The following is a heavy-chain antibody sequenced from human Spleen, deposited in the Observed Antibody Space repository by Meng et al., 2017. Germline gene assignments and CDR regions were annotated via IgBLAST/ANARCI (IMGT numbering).Heavy chain of an antibody. J-gene: IGHJ4*02. V-gene: IGHV4-34*01. D-gene: IGHD6-19*01. CDR1: GGSFSGYY. CDR2: INHSGST. CDR3: ARKGLGLGFDY. Sequence: GPLQQWGAGLLKPSETLALTCAVYGGSFSGYYWSWIRQPPGKGLEWIGEINHSGSTNYNPSLKSRVTISVDTSKNQFSLKLSSVTAADTAVYYCARKGLGLGFDYWGQGTLVTVSS.